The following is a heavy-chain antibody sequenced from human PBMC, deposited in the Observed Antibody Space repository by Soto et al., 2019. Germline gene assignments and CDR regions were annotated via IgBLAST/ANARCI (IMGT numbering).Heavy chain of an antibody. CDR3: ARDRRLYYYDSSGSTPLDAFDI. J-gene: IGHJ3*02. CDR1: GYTFTGYY. CDR2: INPNSGGT. D-gene: IGHD3-22*01. V-gene: IGHV1-2*02. Sequence: ASVKVSCKASGYTFTGYYMHWVRQAPGQGLEWMGWINPNSGGTNYAQKFQGRVTMTRDTSIRTAYMELSRLRSDDTAVYYCARDRRLYYYDSSGSTPLDAFDIWGQGTMVTVSS.